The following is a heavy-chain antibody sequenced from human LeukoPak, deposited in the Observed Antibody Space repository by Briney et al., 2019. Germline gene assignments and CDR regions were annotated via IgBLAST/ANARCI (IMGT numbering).Heavy chain of an antibody. V-gene: IGHV3-21*01. D-gene: IGHD3-22*01. Sequence: GGSLRLSCAASGITFSGYSMNWVCQAPGKRLEWVSSISSSSSYIYYADSVKGRFTISRGNAKNSLYLQMNSLRAEDTAVYYCARDVDSSGRKVGYWGQGTLVTVSS. CDR2: ISSSSSYI. CDR1: GITFSGYS. J-gene: IGHJ4*02. CDR3: ARDVDSSGRKVGY.